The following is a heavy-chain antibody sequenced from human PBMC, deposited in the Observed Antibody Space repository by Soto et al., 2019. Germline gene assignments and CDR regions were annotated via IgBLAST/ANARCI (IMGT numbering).Heavy chain of an antibody. J-gene: IGHJ4*02. CDR3: ASDLGSGYDRGDY. CDR1: GDTFTNHV. Sequence: QVQLVQSGDEVKKPGSSVKVSCKASGDTFTNHVFNWVRQAPGQGLEWMGGIISLFGTPNYSRRFQGRVTITADESTATSYMELSSLRSADTAVYYCASDLGSGYDRGDYWGQGTLVTVSS. V-gene: IGHV1-69*12. CDR2: IISLFGTP. D-gene: IGHD5-12*01.